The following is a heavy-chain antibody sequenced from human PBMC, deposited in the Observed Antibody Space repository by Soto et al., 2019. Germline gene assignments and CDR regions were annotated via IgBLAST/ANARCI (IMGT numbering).Heavy chain of an antibody. CDR1: GFTFSSYA. Sequence: GGSLRLSCAASGFTFSSYAMHWVRQAPGKGLEWVAVISYDGSNKYYADSVKGRFTISRDNSKNTLYLQMNSLRAEDTAVYYCARSWYDFWSGYYRGLLDYWGQGTLVTVSS. J-gene: IGHJ4*02. V-gene: IGHV3-30-3*01. CDR2: ISYDGSNK. D-gene: IGHD3-3*01. CDR3: ARSWYDFWSGYYRGLLDY.